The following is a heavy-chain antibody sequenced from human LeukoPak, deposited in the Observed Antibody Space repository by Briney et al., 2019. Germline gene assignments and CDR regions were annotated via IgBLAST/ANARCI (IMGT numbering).Heavy chain of an antibody. V-gene: IGHV1-46*01. CDR1: GYTFTNYY. CDR2: INPNGGST. CDR3: ARAPRPPWDDSSGLDY. Sequence: RASVKVSCTASGYTFTNYYMHWVRQAPGQGLEWMGIINPNGGSTSYAQKFQGRVTMTRDTSTSTVYMDLSSLRSEDTAVYYCARAPRPPWDDSSGLDYWGQGTLVTVSS. J-gene: IGHJ4*02. D-gene: IGHD3-22*01.